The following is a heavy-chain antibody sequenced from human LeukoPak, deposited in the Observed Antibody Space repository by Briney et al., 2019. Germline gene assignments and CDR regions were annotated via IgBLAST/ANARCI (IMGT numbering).Heavy chain of an antibody. Sequence: GGSLRLSCAASGFTFSSYGMHWVRQAPGKGLEWVAVIWYGGSNKYYADSVKGRFTISRDNSKNTLYLQMSSLRAEDTAVYYCAKDLSGSLDYYYMDVWGKGTTVTVSS. CDR2: IWYGGSNK. J-gene: IGHJ6*03. CDR1: GFTFSSYG. CDR3: AKDLSGSLDYYYMDV. D-gene: IGHD5-12*01. V-gene: IGHV3-30*02.